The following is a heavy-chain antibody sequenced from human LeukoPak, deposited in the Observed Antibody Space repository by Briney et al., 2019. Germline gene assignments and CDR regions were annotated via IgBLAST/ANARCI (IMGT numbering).Heavy chain of an antibody. J-gene: IGHJ6*03. V-gene: IGHV1-69*05. CDR3: ARSIPYGNYYYYMDV. CDR2: IIPIFGTA. D-gene: IGHD2-21*01. CDR1: GGTFSSYA. Sequence: SVKVSCKASGGTFSSYAISWVRQAPGQGLEWMGGIIPIFGTANYAQKFQGRVTITTDESTSTAYMELSSLRSEDTAVYYCARSIPYGNYYYYMDVWGKGTTVTVSS.